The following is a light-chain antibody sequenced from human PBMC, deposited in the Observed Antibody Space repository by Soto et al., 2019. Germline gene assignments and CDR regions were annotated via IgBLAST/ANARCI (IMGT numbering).Light chain of an antibody. J-gene: IGKJ1*01. Sequence: EIVMTQAPATLSVSPGERATLSCRAIQSVSSSLAWYQQNPGQPPRLLISGASTRATGIPARFSGSGSGTEFTLTISSLQSEDFAVYYCQQYNNWPPTFGHGTKVEI. CDR2: GAS. CDR3: QQYNNWPPT. CDR1: QSVSSS. V-gene: IGKV3-15*01.